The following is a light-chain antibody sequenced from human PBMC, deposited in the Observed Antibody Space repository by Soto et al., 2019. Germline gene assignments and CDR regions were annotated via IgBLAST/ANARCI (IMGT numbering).Light chain of an antibody. J-gene: IGKJ5*01. Sequence: DIQMTQSPSSLAPPVGDRLTLTCRASRNVSIYLNWYQHKPGKGPTLLIHATSNLQIGVPSRFSGSGSGTEFTLTISSLEPEDFGTYYCQQSYKMPSFGQGTRLEI. V-gene: IGKV1-39*01. CDR3: QQSYKMPS. CDR2: ATS. CDR1: RNVSIY.